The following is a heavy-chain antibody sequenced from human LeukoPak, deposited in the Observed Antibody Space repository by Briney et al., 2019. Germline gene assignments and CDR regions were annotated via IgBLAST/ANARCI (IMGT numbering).Heavy chain of an antibody. CDR1: GFTLSHYA. Sequence: GGSLRLSCAASGFTLSHYAMHWVRQAPGGGREWVSIISYDGTHKYHADSVRGRFTISRDNSKNTLDLQMNSLRHEDNAVYYCVRDHAYYGSGSFYRYWLDPWGQGTLVTVSS. CDR2: ISYDGTHK. D-gene: IGHD3-10*01. CDR3: VRDHAYYGSGSFYRYWLDP. V-gene: IGHV3-30-3*01. J-gene: IGHJ5*02.